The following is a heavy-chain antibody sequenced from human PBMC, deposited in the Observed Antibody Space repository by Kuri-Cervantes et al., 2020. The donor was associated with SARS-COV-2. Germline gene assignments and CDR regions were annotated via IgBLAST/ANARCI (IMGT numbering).Heavy chain of an antibody. Sequence: ASVKVSCKASGYTFASHGVSWVRQAPGQGLEWMGWITPYNGNTNSARKLQGRLTMTTDTSTSTAYMELRSLTSDDTAVYYCARLPAVAGPQLPLDSWGQGTLVTVSS. V-gene: IGHV1-18*01. D-gene: IGHD6-19*01. CDR3: ARLPAVAGPQLPLDS. CDR2: ITPYNGNT. CDR1: GYTFASHG. J-gene: IGHJ4*02.